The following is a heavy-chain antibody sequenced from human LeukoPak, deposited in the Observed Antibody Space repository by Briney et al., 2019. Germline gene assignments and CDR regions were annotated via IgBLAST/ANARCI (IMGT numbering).Heavy chain of an antibody. V-gene: IGHV1-2*02. CDR1: AYTFTRWY. Sequence: SVHVSCKACAYTFTRWYIYWVRQAPRHRVEWTGSINPKRVDTKYVQRFQGSVTLTRDTSINTAYMERSRVRAHATAMYYGARARALDSWGQETLVTFSS. J-gene: IGHJ5*01. CDR2: INPKRVDT. CDR3: ARARALDS.